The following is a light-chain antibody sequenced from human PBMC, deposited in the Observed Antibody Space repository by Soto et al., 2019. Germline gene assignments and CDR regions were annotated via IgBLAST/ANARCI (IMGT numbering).Light chain of an antibody. Sequence: QSVLTQPPSASGTPGQRVTISCSGSSFNIGSNTVNWYQQLPGTAPKLLIYSNNQRPSGVPDRFSGSKSGNSASLAISGLQSEDEADYYCAAWDDSLNGPGFGGGTKLTVL. CDR1: SFNIGSNT. V-gene: IGLV1-44*01. CDR3: AAWDDSLNGPG. J-gene: IGLJ2*01. CDR2: SNN.